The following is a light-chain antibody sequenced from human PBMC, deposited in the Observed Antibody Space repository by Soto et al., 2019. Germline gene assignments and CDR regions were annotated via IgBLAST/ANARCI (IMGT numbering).Light chain of an antibody. CDR1: QSIDTF. CDR2: AAS. Sequence: DMQMTQSPSSLSASVGDRITITCRASQSIDTFLNWYRQRPGKAPEILIYAASILESGVPPRFTGSGSGTAFTLTISRLQPEAFATYFCQQTYSSPFTFGPGTKVDI. J-gene: IGKJ3*01. V-gene: IGKV1-39*01. CDR3: QQTYSSPFT.